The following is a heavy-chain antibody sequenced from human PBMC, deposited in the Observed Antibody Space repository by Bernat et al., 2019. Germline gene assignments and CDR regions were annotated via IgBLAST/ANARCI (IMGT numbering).Heavy chain of an antibody. CDR3: AKDFPDYYDSSGYYGY. CDR2: ISGSGGST. V-gene: IGHV3-23*01. D-gene: IGHD3-22*01. Sequence: EVQLLESGGGLVQPGGSLRLSCAASGFTFSSYAMSWVRQAPGKGLEWVSAISGSGGSTYYADSVKGRFTISRDNSKNTLYLQMNSLRAEDTAVYYCAKDFPDYYDSSGYYGYWGQGTLVTVSS. CDR1: GFTFSSYA. J-gene: IGHJ4*02.